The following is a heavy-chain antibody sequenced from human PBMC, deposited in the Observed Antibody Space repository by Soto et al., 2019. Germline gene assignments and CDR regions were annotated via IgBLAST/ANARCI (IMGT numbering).Heavy chain of an antibody. D-gene: IGHD2-2*01. CDR2: IYSGGST. CDR3: ARDQVGYCSSTSCYARYYYYGMDV. Sequence: EVQLVESGGGLVQPGGSLRLSCAASGFTVSSNYMSWVRQAPGKGLEWVSVIYSGGSTYYADSVKGRFTISRDNSKDTLXXQXNXXRAEEPAVYYCARDQVGYCSSTSCYARYYYYGMDVWGQGTTVTVSS. V-gene: IGHV3-66*01. CDR1: GFTVSSNY. J-gene: IGHJ6*02.